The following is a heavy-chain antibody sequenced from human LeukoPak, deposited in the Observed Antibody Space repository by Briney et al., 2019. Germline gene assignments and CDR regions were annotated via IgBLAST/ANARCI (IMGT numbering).Heavy chain of an antibody. J-gene: IGHJ3*02. V-gene: IGHV3-23*01. CDR2: ISPGGGTT. CDR3: AKRSGDLGDAFDI. D-gene: IGHD7-27*01. CDR1: GFAFGSEA. Sequence: GGSLRLSCAVSGFAFGSEAMSWVRQSPARGLEWVASISPGGGTTYYADSVKGRFTISRDNSKNTPYLQMNSLRAENTAVYYCAKRSGDLGDAFDIWGQGTMVTVSS.